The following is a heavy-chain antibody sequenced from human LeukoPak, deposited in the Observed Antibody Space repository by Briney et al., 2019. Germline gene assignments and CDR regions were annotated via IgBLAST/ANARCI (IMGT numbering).Heavy chain of an antibody. CDR1: GFTFSSYA. J-gene: IGHJ4*02. V-gene: IGHV3-30-3*01. CDR3: VVVRGESFDY. D-gene: IGHD3-10*01. CDR2: ISYDGSNK. Sequence: GGSLRLSCAASGFTFSSYAMHWVRQAPGKGLEWVAVISYDGSNKYYADSVKGRFTISRDNSKNTLYLQMNSLRAEDTAVYYCVVVRGESFDYWGQGTLVTVSS.